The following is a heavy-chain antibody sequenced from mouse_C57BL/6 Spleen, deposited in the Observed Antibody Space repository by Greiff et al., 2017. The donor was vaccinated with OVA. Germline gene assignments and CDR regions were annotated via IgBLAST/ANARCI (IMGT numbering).Heavy chain of an antibody. CDR2: ISSGGDYI. Sequence: EVQLQQSGEGLVKPGGSLKLSCAASGFTFSSYAMSWVRQTPEKRLEWVAYISSGGDYINYADTVKGRFTISRDNARHTLYLQMSSLKSEDTARYYGTRDVGVWDYWGQGTTLTVSS. V-gene: IGHV5-9-1*02. CDR1: GFTFSSYA. J-gene: IGHJ2*01. CDR3: TRDVGVWDY.